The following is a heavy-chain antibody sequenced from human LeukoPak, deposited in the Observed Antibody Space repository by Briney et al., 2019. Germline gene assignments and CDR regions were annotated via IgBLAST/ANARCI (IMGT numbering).Heavy chain of an antibody. V-gene: IGHV3-23*01. D-gene: IGHD6-13*01. CDR1: GFTFSNYV. CDR3: AKPTHSSSWYYFDY. Sequence: GGSLRLSCAASGFTFSNYVMNWVRQAPGKGLEWISGISGSGGSTYYADSVKGRFTVSRDNSKNTLYLQMNSLRAEDTAVYYCAKPTHSSSWYYFDYWGQGTLVTVSS. CDR2: ISGSGGST. J-gene: IGHJ4*02.